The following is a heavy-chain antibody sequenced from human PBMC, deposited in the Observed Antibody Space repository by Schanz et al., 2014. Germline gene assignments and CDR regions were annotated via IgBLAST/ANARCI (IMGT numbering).Heavy chain of an antibody. CDR2: VWHDGINR. V-gene: IGHV3-33*08. CDR3: ARDTAQSCIGPSCFEYFQH. J-gene: IGHJ1*01. Sequence: QAQVVESGGGVVQPGRSLRLSCAASGFTFNFYGIHWVRQAPGKGLEWVAVVWHDGINRYYADSVKGRFTISRDNAKNSLYLQMNSLRAEDTALYYCARDTAQSCIGPSCFEYFQHWGQGALVTVSS. CDR1: GFTFNFYG. D-gene: IGHD2-2*01.